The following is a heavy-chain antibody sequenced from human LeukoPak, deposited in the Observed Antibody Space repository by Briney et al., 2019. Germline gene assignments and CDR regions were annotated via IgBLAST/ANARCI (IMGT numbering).Heavy chain of an antibody. CDR3: ARDGAISVAYYMDV. V-gene: IGHV4-61*02. D-gene: IGHD3-3*02. J-gene: IGHJ6*03. CDR1: GDSISSGDYY. Sequence: SETLSLTCTVSGDSISSGDYYWSWIRQPAGKGLEWIGRISSSGSTNYNPSLKSRVTISLDTSKNQFSLKLTSVTAADTGVYYCARDGAISVAYYMDVWGKGTTVTVSS. CDR2: ISSSGST.